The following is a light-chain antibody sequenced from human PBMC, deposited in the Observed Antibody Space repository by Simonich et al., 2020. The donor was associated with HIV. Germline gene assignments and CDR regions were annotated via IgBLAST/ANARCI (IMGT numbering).Light chain of an antibody. CDR2: GAS. Sequence: EIVMTQSPATLSVSPGERATLSCRASQSVSSNLVWYQQKPGQAPRLLIYGASTRATGIPARCSGSGSGTEFTLTISSMQSEDFAVYYCQQYDTSPGITFGQGTRLEIK. CDR3: QQYDTSPGIT. J-gene: IGKJ5*01. CDR1: QSVSSN. V-gene: IGKV3-15*01.